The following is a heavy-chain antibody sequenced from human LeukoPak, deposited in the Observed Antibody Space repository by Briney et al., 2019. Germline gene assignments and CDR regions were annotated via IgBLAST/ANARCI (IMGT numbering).Heavy chain of an antibody. V-gene: IGHV4-59*11. CDR3: ARDLGDDIYAHFDS. Sequence: PSETLSLTCTVSGDSISGHYWNWIRQSPGKGLEWIGYIYSSGGTNFNPSLQSRVTLSVDTSKSQFSLRLTSVTAADTAVYYCARDLGDDIYAHFDSWGQGTLVAVSS. J-gene: IGHJ4*02. CDR2: IYSSGGT. D-gene: IGHD3-16*01. CDR1: GDSISGHY.